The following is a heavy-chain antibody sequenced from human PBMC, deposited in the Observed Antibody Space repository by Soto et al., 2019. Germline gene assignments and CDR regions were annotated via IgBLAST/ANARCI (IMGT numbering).Heavy chain of an antibody. CDR2: ISAYNGNT. Sequence: ASVKVSCKASGYTFTSYGISWVRQAPGQGLEWMGWISAYNGNTNYAQKLQGRVPMTTDTSTSTAYMELRSLRSDDTAVYYCARVRWELPPSDFDYWGQGTLVPVSS. D-gene: IGHD1-26*01. CDR1: GYTFTSYG. J-gene: IGHJ4*01. CDR3: ARVRWELPPSDFDY. V-gene: IGHV1-18*01.